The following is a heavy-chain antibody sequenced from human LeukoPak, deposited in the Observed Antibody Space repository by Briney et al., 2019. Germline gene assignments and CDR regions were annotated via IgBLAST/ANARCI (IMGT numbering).Heavy chain of an antibody. D-gene: IGHD4-17*01. V-gene: IGHV1-18*04. CDR3: ARADYGDSPSEY. CDR1: GYTFTNYG. J-gene: IGHJ4*02. CDR2: ISAYTGNT. Sequence: ASVKVSCKASGYTFTNYGISWVRQAPGQGLEWMGWISAYTGNTNYAQKLHGRVTMTTDTSTTTAFMELRSLRSDDTAVYFCARADYGDSPSEYWGQGILVTVSS.